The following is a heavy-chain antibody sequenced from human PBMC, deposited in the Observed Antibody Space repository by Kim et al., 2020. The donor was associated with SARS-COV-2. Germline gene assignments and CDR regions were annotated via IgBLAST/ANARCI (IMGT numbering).Heavy chain of an antibody. J-gene: IGHJ6*02. CDR3: ARRVLGGSSRSSGYYYGMDV. Sequence: GESLKISCKGSGYSFTSYWIGWVRQMPGKGLEWMGIIYPGDSDTRYSPSFQGQVTISADKSISTAYLQWSSLKASDTAMYYCARRVLGGSSRSSGYYYGMDVWGQGTTVTVSS. D-gene: IGHD6-13*01. V-gene: IGHV5-51*01. CDR1: GYSFTSYW. CDR2: IYPGDSDT.